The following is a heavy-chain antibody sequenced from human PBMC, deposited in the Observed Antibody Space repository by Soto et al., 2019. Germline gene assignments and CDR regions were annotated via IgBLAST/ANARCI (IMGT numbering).Heavy chain of an antibody. J-gene: IGHJ4*02. CDR3: ARDQNSPLAVAGTPFDY. CDR1: GFTFSSYW. V-gene: IGHV3-7*01. CDR2: IKQDGSEK. Sequence: QSGGSLRLSCAASGFTFSSYWMSWVRQAPGKGLEWVANIKQDGSEKYYVDSVKGRFTISRDNAKNSLYLQMNSLRAEDTAVYYCARDQNSPLAVAGTPFDYWGQGTLVTVSS. D-gene: IGHD6-19*01.